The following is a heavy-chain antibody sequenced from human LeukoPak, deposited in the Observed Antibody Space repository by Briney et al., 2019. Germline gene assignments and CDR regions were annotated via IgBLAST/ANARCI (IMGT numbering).Heavy chain of an antibody. CDR2: MNPNSGNT. V-gene: IGHV1-8*01. CDR3: ARDSYYDSSGYYTSGFDY. CDR1: GYTFTSYD. Sequence: GASVKVSCKASGYTFTSYDINWVRQATGQGLEWMGWMNPNSGNTGYAQKFQGRVTITTDESTSTAYMELSSLRSEDTAVYYCARDSYYDSSGYYTSGFDYWGQGTLVTVSS. J-gene: IGHJ4*02. D-gene: IGHD3-22*01.